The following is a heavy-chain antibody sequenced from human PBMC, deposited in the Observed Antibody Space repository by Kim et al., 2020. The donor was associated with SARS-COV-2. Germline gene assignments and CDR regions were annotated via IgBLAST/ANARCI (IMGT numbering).Heavy chain of an antibody. CDR3: ARQDRTQRITIFGVVIIWHFDL. J-gene: IGHJ2*01. V-gene: IGHV4-39*01. Sequence: SETLSLTCTVSGGSISSSSYYWGWIRQPPGKGLEWIGSIYYSGSTYYNPSLKSRVTISVDTSKNQFSLKLSSVTAADTAVYYCARQDRTQRITIFGVVIIWHFDLWGRGTLVTVSS. CDR1: GGSISSSSYY. D-gene: IGHD3-3*01. CDR2: IYYSGST.